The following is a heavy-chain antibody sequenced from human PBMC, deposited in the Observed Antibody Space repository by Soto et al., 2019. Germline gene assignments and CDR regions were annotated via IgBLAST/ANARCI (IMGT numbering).Heavy chain of an antibody. CDR1: GFPFISYA. J-gene: IGHJ1*01. D-gene: IGHD2-15*01. CDR3: GRGGGGVLFGQ. V-gene: IGHV3-21*05. Sequence: PGESLRLSCAASGFPFISYAMSWVRQAPGTGLEWLSYISPGSRYPAYADSVKGRFTISRDNAKRSLYLQMMSLTAEDTAIYYCGRGGGGVLFGQWGQGTRVTVSS. CDR2: ISPGSRYP.